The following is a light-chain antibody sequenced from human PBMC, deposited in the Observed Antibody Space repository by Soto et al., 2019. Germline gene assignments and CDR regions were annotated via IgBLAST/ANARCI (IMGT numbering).Light chain of an antibody. CDR3: QQYGSSPLT. Sequence: EIVLTQSPGTLSLSPGEGATLSCRASQSVSSSSLARYQRKPGQAPRLLIYGASSRATGIPDRFSGSGSGTDFTLTISRLEPEDFAVYYCQQYGSSPLTFGGGTEVEIK. V-gene: IGKV3-20*01. J-gene: IGKJ4*01. CDR2: GAS. CDR1: QSVSSSS.